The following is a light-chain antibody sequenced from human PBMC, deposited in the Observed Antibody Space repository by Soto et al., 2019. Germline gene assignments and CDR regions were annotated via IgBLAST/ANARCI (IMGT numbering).Light chain of an antibody. CDR2: DCI. Sequence: QSALTQPASVSGSPGQSITISCTGTSSDVGSYNYVSFYEQDPGKARKLIFYDCINLPSGVSGRFCVSKSGNTASLTIANXQAEDEAAYYCSSYTNSGTYVFGTGTKVTVL. CDR1: SSDVGSYNY. V-gene: IGLV2-14*01. CDR3: SSYTNSGTYV. J-gene: IGLJ1*01.